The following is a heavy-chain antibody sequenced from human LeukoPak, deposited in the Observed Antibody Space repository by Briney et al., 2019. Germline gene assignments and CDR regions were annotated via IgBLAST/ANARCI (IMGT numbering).Heavy chain of an antibody. V-gene: IGHV4-39*07. D-gene: IGHD6-19*01. J-gene: IGHJ5*02. CDR3: ARDFPISLYSSGDT. CDR1: GGSISSSSYY. CDR2: IYYSGST. Sequence: SETLSLTCTVSGGSISSSSYYWGWIRQPPGKGLEWIGSIYYSGSTYYNPSLKSRVTISVDTSKNQFSLKLSSVTAADTAVYYCARDFPISLYSSGDTWGQGTLVTVSS.